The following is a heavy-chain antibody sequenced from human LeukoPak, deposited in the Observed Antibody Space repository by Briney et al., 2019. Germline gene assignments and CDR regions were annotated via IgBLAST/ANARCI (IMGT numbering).Heavy chain of an antibody. D-gene: IGHD5-12*01. CDR1: GFTFGIYA. J-gene: IGHJ4*02. Sequence: GGSLRLSCTASGFTFGIYAMSWVRQAPGKGLEWVSLIIASSGSTFYADSVKGRFTISRDNSKNTLYLQMNSLRAEDTAVYYCAKGAYDYIEMGYFDYWGQGTLVTVSS. V-gene: IGHV3-23*01. CDR2: IIASSGST. CDR3: AKGAYDYIEMGYFDY.